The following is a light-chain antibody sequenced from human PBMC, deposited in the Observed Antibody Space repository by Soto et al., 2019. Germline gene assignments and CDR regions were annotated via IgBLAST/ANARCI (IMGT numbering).Light chain of an antibody. CDR2: DAS. CDR1: QSVGSY. J-gene: IGKJ2*01. CDR3: QQRSNWPSMYT. V-gene: IGKV3-11*01. Sequence: EIVLTQSPATLSFSPGERVTLSCRASQSVGSYLAWYQQKPGQAPRLLIYDASNRATGIPARFSGSGSGTDFTLTISSLEPEDFAVYYCQQRSNWPSMYTFGQGTKVEIK.